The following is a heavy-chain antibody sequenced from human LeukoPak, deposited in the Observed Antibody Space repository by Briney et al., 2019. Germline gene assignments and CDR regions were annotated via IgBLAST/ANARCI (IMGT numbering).Heavy chain of an antibody. CDR1: GFTFSSYG. V-gene: IGHV3-30*18. CDR3: AKVDYHDY. CDR2: ISYDGSNK. J-gene: IGHJ4*02. Sequence: GGSLRLSCAASGFTFSSYGMHWVRQAPGKGLEWVAVISYDGSNKYYADSMKGRFTISRDNSKNTLYLQMNSLRAEDTAVYYCAKVDYHDYWGQGTLVTVSS.